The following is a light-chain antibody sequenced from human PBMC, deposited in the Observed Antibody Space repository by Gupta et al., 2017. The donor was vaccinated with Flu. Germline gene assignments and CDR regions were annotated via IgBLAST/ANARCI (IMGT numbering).Light chain of an antibody. CDR3: SSYTSSSTPLV. CDR2: EVS. CDR1: SSDVGGYNY. V-gene: IGLV2-14*01. Sequence: QSALTQPASVSGSPGQSITISCTGISSDVGGYNYVSWYQQHPGKAPKLMIYEVSNRPSGVSNRFSGSKSGNTASLTITGLQAEDEADYYCSSYTSSSTPLVFGGGTKLTVL. J-gene: IGLJ2*01.